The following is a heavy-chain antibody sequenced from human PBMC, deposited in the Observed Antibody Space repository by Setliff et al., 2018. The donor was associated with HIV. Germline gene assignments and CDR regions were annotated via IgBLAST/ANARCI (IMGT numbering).Heavy chain of an antibody. CDR1: GYTFTSYI. CDR3: AREFPGGTKGFDY. CDR2: IAPSSGGI. J-gene: IGHJ4*02. Sequence: SVKVSCKASGYTFTSYILHWVRQAAGQGLEWVGRIAPSSGGIHYAQKFQDRVTMTRDTSTSTVYMDLSRLRSEDTAVYYCAREFPGGTKGFDYWGQGTLVTV. V-gene: IGHV1-46*01. D-gene: IGHD1-1*01.